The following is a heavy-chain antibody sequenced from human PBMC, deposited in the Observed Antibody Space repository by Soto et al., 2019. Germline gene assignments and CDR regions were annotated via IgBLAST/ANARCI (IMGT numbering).Heavy chain of an antibody. CDR2: ISYDGSNK. V-gene: IGHV3-30-3*01. CDR3: ARDVNIVYYYGSGSYYNDYHYYGMDV. D-gene: IGHD3-10*01. J-gene: IGHJ6*02. Sequence: PGGSLRLSCAASGFTFSSYAMHWVRQAPGKGLEWVAVISYDGSNKYYADSVKGRFTISRDNSKNTLYLQMNSLRAEDTAVYYCARDVNIVYYYGSGSYYNDYHYYGMDVWGQGTTVTVSS. CDR1: GFTFSSYA.